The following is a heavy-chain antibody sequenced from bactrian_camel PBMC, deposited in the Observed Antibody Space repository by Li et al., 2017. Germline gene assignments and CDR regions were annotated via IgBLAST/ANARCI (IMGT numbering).Heavy chain of an antibody. Sequence: HVQLVESGGGSVQSGGSLRLSCALSRMTYCTAWFRQRPGNEREAVAAIRTTGGVATYYSESARGRFTISRDNAKNTLSLQMTRLQPEDTAKYFCAAQAYGGCWGTQYNYWGQGTQVTVSS. CDR2: IRTTGGVAT. J-gene: IGHJ4*01. V-gene: IGHV3S54*01. CDR1: RMTYCT. D-gene: IGHD5*01. CDR3: AAQAYGGCWGTQYNY.